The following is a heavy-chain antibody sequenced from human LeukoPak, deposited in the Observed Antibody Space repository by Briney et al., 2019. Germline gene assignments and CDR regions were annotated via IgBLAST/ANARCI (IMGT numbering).Heavy chain of an antibody. D-gene: IGHD2-2*02. CDR2: ISYDGSNK. J-gene: IGHJ4*02. V-gene: IGHV3-30*04. CDR1: GFTFSSYA. Sequence: GGSLRLSCAASGFTFSSYAMHWVRQAPGKGLEWVAVISYDGSNKYYADSVKGRFTISRDNSKNTLYLQMNSLRAEDTAVYYCARHAPCSSTSCYSDYFDYWGQGTLVTVSS. CDR3: ARHAPCSSTSCYSDYFDY.